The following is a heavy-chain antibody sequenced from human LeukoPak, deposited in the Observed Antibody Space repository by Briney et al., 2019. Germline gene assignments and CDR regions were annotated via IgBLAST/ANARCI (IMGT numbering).Heavy chain of an antibody. Sequence: GGSLRLSCSASGFTVISNYITWVRQAPGKGLEWVSYSGGTTYYADSVKGRFTISRDNSKNTLYLQMSSLRAEDTAVYYCARSTVVQGYCSSPSCPLIYWGQGTLSPSPQ. CDR2: SGGTT. CDR1: GFTVISNY. D-gene: IGHD2-2*01. V-gene: IGHV3-53*01. J-gene: IGHJ4*02. CDR3: ARSTVVQGYCSSPSCPLIY.